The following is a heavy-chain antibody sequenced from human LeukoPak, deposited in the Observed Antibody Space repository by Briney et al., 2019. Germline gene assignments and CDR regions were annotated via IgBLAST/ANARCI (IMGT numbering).Heavy chain of an antibody. V-gene: IGHV1-2*02. Sequence: ASVKVSCNASGYTFTGYYMHWVRQAPGQGLEWMGWINPNSGGTNYAQKFQGRVTMTRDTSISTAYMELSRLRSDDTAVYYCARDLGGVRYYYYYTDVWGKGTTVTVSS. CDR2: INPNSGGT. J-gene: IGHJ6*03. CDR3: ARDLGGVRYYYYYTDV. CDR1: GYTFTGYY. D-gene: IGHD3-10*01.